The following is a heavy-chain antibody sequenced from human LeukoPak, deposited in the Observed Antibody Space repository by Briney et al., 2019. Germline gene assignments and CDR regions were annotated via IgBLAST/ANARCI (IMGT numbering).Heavy chain of an antibody. CDR2: IYTSGST. Sequence: SQTLSLTCTVSGGSISSGSYYWSWIRQPAGKGLEWIGRIYTSGSTNYDPSLKSRVTISVDTSKNQFSLKLSSVTAADTAVYHCARGVYYYDSSGYGLNWFDPWGQGTLVTVSS. J-gene: IGHJ5*02. D-gene: IGHD3-22*01. V-gene: IGHV4-61*02. CDR1: GGSISSGSYY. CDR3: ARGVYYYDSSGYGLNWFDP.